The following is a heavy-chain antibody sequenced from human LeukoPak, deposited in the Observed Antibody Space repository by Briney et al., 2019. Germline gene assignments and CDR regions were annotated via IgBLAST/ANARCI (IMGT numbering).Heavy chain of an antibody. J-gene: IGHJ4*02. CDR1: GFTFSPYS. D-gene: IGHD3-10*01. Sequence: PGGSLRLSCAASGFTFSPYSMTWVRQAPGKGLEWVSSISSGGDDIYYSDLVKGRFTISRDSAKNSLYLQMNSLRAEDTAVYYCARDSLTPRRAYYYGSGSLYYFDYWGQGTLVTVSS. V-gene: IGHV3-21*01. CDR3: ARDSLTPRRAYYYGSGSLYYFDY. CDR2: ISSGGDDI.